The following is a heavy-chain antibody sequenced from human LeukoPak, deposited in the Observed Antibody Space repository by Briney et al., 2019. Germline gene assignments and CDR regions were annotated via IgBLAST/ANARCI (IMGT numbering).Heavy chain of an antibody. CDR3: ARRDYGHDY. D-gene: IGHD4/OR15-4a*01. CDR2: IYYSGST. CDR1: GGSMSPYH. J-gene: IGHJ4*02. Sequence: SETLSLTCTVSGGSMSPYHWGWIRQPPGKGLEWTGYIYYSGSTNYNPSLNSRVTISVDTSKNQFSLRLSSVTAADTAVYYCARRDYGHDYWGQGTLVTVSS. V-gene: IGHV4-59*08.